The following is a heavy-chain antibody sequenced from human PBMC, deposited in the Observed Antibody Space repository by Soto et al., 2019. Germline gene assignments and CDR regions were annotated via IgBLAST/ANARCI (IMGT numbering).Heavy chain of an antibody. J-gene: IGHJ4*02. D-gene: IGHD6-6*01. CDR3: ARDPFSSSSGNHYFDY. V-gene: IGHV6-1*01. Sequence: PSQTLSLTCAISGDSVSSNSAAWNWIRQSPSRGLEWLGRTYYRSKWYNDYAVSVKSRITINPDTSKNQFSLQLNSVTPEGTAVYYCARDPFSSSSGNHYFDYWGQGTLVTVSS. CDR2: TYYRSKWYN. CDR1: GDSVSSNSAA.